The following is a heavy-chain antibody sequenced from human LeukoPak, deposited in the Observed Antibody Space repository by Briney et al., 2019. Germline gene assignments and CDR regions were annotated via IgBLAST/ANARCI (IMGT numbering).Heavy chain of an antibody. CDR3: AKDLVGRTPRPADS. V-gene: IGHV1-24*01. Sequence: ASVKVSCKASGYTLTELSMHWVRQAPGKGLEWMGGFDPEDGETIYAQKFQGRVTMTEDTSTDTAYMELSSLRSEDTAVYYCAKDLVGRTPRPADSWGQGTLVTVSS. CDR1: GYTLTELS. CDR2: FDPEDGET. J-gene: IGHJ4*02. D-gene: IGHD1-26*01.